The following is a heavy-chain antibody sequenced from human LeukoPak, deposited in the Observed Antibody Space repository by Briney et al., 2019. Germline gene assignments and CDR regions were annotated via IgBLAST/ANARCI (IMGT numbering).Heavy chain of an antibody. CDR2: ISYRGTT. J-gene: IGHJ4*01. Sequence: PSETLSLTCTVSGGSISSSSYYWVWIRQPPGKGLEWIGHISYRGTTYYNPSLKSRVAMSVDTSKNQFSLKLNSVTAADTAVYFCARDNEYCSGGSCSLDYWGQGTLVTVSS. CDR1: GGSISSSSYY. V-gene: IGHV4-39*07. CDR3: ARDNEYCSGGSCSLDY. D-gene: IGHD2-15*01.